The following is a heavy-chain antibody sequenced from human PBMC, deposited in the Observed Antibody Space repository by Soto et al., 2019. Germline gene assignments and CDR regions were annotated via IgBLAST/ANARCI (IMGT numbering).Heavy chain of an antibody. CDR1: GFTFTSSA. CDR3: AANPSGSYYVYYYYYGMDV. CDR2: IVVGSGNT. D-gene: IGHD3-10*01. V-gene: IGHV1-58*01. Sequence: ASVKVSCKGAGFTFTSSAVQWGRQARGQRLEWIGWIVVGSGNTNYAQKFQERVTITRDMSTSTAYMEVSSLRSEDTAVYYCAANPSGSYYVYYYYYGMDVWGQGTTVTVSS. J-gene: IGHJ6*02.